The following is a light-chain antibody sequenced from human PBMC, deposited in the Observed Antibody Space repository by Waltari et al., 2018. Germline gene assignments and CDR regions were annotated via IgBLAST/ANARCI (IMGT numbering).Light chain of an antibody. V-gene: IGLV1-44*01. CDR1: SSNTGVHD. J-gene: IGLJ3*02. CDR2: SNY. Sequence: QSALTQRPSLSGTPGQGVPISCSGSSSNTGVHDVNWSQQFPGTAPKLLIFSNYRRPSGVPERFSGSKSGISASLAISGLQSEDEADYYCATWDDKLNGVLFGGGTKLTVL. CDR3: ATWDDKLNGVL.